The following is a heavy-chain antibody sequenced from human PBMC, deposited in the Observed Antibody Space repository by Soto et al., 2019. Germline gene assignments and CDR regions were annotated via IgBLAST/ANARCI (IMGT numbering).Heavy chain of an antibody. D-gene: IGHD1-1*01. J-gene: IGHJ3*01. CDR3: ATWNEREHAYDV. Sequence: DVQLVESGGGLIQPGESLRLSCAAFGLTISGKKYVAWVRQAPGKGLEWVSALYDVDGSFYADSVKGRFTTSSDSSKTTVYLQMNDLRPDDTAVYHCATWNEREHAYDVWGQGTTVTVSS. CDR2: LYDVDGS. V-gene: IGHV3-53*01. CDR1: GLTISGKKY.